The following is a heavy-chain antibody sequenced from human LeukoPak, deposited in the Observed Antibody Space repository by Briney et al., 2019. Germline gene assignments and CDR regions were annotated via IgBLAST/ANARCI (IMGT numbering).Heavy chain of an antibody. J-gene: IGHJ6*03. V-gene: IGHV4-59*01. CDR3: AGDEYYYDSSGYYSSWYYYMDV. D-gene: IGHD3-22*01. CDR2: IYNSGST. CDR1: GGSLSRYY. Sequence: SETLSLTCTVSGGSLSRYYWSWLRQPPGKGVEWSGYIYNSGSTNYNPCLKSRVTISVDKSKNQVSLKINSVNAADKGEDYCAGDEYYYDSSGYYSSWYYYMDVWGKGTTVTVSS.